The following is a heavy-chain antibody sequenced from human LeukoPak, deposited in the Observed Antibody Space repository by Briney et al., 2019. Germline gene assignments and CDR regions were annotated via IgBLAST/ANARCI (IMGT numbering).Heavy chain of an antibody. V-gene: IGHV3-33*01. Sequence: GGSLRLSCAASGFTFSRYGMHWVRQAPGKGLEWVAVIWEDGTNIYYVDSVKGRFTISRDNSKNTLYLQMNSLRAEDTAVYYCARVGYNSGWYEYWGQGTLVIVSS. CDR1: GFTFSRYG. CDR3: ARVGYNSGWYEY. D-gene: IGHD6-19*01. J-gene: IGHJ4*02. CDR2: IWEDGTNI.